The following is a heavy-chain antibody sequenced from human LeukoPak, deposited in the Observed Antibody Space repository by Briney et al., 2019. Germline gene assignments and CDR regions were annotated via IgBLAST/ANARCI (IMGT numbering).Heavy chain of an antibody. CDR1: GGSISSYY. D-gene: IGHD5-24*01. Sequence: SETLSLTCTVSGGSISSYYWSWIRQPPGEGLEGIGYIYYSGSTNYNRSLKRRVTISVDTSKNQFSLKLSSVTAADTAVYYCARVRSGRWLQSPLYYFDYWGQGTLVTVSS. CDR2: IYYSGST. J-gene: IGHJ4*02. CDR3: ARVRSGRWLQSPLYYFDY. V-gene: IGHV4-59*01.